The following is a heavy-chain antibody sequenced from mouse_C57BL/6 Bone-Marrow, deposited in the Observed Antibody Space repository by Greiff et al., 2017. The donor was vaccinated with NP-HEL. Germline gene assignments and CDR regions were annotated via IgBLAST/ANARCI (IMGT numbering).Heavy chain of an antibody. V-gene: IGHV1-55*01. CDR1: GYTFTSYW. D-gene: IGHD1-1*01. J-gene: IGHJ1*03. CDR3: ASYYYGGSYRYFDV. CDR2: IYPGSGST. Sequence: QVQLQQPGAELVKPGASVKMSCKASGYTFTSYWITWVKQRPGQGLEWIGDIYPGSGSTNYNEKFKSKATLTVDTSSSTAYMQLSSLTSEDSAVYYCASYYYGGSYRYFDVWGTGTTVTVSS.